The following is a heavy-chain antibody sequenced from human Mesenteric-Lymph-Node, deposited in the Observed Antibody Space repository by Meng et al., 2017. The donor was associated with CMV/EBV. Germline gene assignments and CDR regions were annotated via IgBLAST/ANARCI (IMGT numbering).Heavy chain of an antibody. CDR3: ARDHFDFWSGYSLYYFDS. J-gene: IGHJ4*02. D-gene: IGHD3-3*01. Sequence: SETLSLTCTVSGGSISSSSYYWGWIRQPPGKGLEWIGNIYYSGNTYYNPSLKSRVTMSLDTSKNQFSLKLNSVTAADTAVYYCARDHFDFWSGYSLYYFDSWGQGTLVTVSS. CDR1: GGSISSSSYY. V-gene: IGHV4-39*07. CDR2: IYYSGNT.